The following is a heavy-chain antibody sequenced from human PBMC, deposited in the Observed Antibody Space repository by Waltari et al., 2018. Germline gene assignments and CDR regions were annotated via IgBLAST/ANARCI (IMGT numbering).Heavy chain of an antibody. V-gene: IGHV1-2*06. CDR2: INPNSGGT. Sequence: QVQLVQSGAEVKKPGASVKVSCKASGYTFTGYYMHWVRPAPGQGLEWMGRINPNSGGTNYAQKFQGRVTMTRDTSISTAYMELSRLRSDDTAVYYCASIAAAGNYYYYYGMDVWGQGTTVTVSS. J-gene: IGHJ6*02. CDR3: ASIAAAGNYYYYYGMDV. CDR1: GYTFTGYY. D-gene: IGHD6-13*01.